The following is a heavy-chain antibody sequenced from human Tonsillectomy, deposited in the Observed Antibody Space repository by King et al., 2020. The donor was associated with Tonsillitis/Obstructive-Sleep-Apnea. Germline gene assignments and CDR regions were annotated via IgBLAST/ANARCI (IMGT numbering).Heavy chain of an antibody. CDR3: ARVAYYYDSSGPFDY. V-gene: IGHV1-2*02. D-gene: IGHD3-22*01. CDR1: GYTFTSYY. J-gene: IGHJ4*02. Sequence: QLVQSGAEVKKPGASVKVSCKASGYTFTSYYMHWVRQAPGQGLEWMGWINPNSGGTNYAQKFQGRVTMTRDTSISTAYMELSRLSSDDTAVYYCARVAYYYDSSGPFDYWGQGSLVTVSS. CDR2: INPNSGGT.